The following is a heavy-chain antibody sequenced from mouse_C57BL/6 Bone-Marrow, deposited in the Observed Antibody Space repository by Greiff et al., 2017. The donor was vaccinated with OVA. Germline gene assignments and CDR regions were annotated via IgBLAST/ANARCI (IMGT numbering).Heavy chain of an antibody. CDR1: GFTFSNYW. J-gene: IGHJ2*01. CDR2: IRLKSDNYAT. CDR3: AGPYGVDY. V-gene: IGHV6-3*01. D-gene: IGHD1-1*01. Sequence: EVKLMESGGGLVQPGGSMKLSCVASGFTFSNYWMNWVRQSPEKGLEWVAQIRLKSDNYATPYAESVKGRFTISRDDSKSSVYLQMNNLRAEDTGIYYCAGPYGVDYWGQGTTLTVSS.